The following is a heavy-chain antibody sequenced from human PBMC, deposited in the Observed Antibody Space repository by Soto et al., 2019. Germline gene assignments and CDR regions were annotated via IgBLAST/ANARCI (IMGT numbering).Heavy chain of an antibody. D-gene: IGHD6-13*01. CDR2: IIPIFGTA. V-gene: IGHV1-69*01. Sequence: QVQLVQSGAEVKKPGSSVKVSCKASGGTFSSYAISWVRQAPGQGLEWMGGIIPIFGTANYAQKFQGRVTITADESTSTAYMELGSPRSEDTAVYYCARGSAGAAAGTYWFDPWGQGTLVTVSS. J-gene: IGHJ5*02. CDR1: GGTFSSYA. CDR3: ARGSAGAAAGTYWFDP.